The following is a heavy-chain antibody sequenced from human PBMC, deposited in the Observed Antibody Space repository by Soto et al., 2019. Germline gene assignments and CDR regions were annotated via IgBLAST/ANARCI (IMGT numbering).Heavy chain of an antibody. CDR1: GYTLTELS. CDR3: ATHEHQCISCYSD. J-gene: IGHJ4*02. Sequence: ASVKVSGKVAGYTLTELSMHWVRQAPGKGLEWMGGFDPEDGETIYAQKFQGRVTMTEDTSTDTAYMELSSLRSEDTAVYYCATHEHQCISCYSDWGQGTLVTVSS. D-gene: IGHD2-15*01. V-gene: IGHV1-24*01. CDR2: FDPEDGET.